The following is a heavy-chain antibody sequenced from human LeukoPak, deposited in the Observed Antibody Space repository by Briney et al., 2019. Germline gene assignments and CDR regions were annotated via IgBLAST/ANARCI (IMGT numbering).Heavy chain of an antibody. Sequence: GSLRLSCAASGFTFSNAWMSWIRQPPGKGLEWIGEINRRGSTNYNPSLKSRVTISVDTSYNQFSLKLTSMTAADTAVYYCATTGLYDSNGYYGNDYWGQGTLVTVSS. CDR3: ATTGLYDSNGYYGNDY. D-gene: IGHD3-22*01. V-gene: IGHV4-34*08. CDR1: GFTFSNAW. CDR2: INRRGST. J-gene: IGHJ4*02.